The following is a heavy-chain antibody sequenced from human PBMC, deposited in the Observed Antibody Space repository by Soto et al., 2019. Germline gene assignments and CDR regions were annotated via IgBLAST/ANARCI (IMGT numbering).Heavy chain of an antibody. CDR2: IYYSGST. CDR3: ARGGYDIGYYYMDV. CDR1: GGSINSGGYY. V-gene: IGHV4-31*03. J-gene: IGHJ6*03. D-gene: IGHD3-9*01. Sequence: SETLSLTCTVSGGSINSGGYYWGWIRQHPGKGLDWIGYIYYSGSTYYNPSLKSRFTISVSTSKNQFSLQLSSVTAADTAVYYCARGGYDIGYYYMDVWGNGTTVTVSS.